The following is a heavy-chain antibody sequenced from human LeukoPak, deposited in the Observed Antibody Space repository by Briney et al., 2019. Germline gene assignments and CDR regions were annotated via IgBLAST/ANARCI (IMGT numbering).Heavy chain of an antibody. CDR2: MNPNSGDT. J-gene: IGHJ4*02. V-gene: IGHV1-8*03. D-gene: IGHD2-15*01. CDR3: TRGAPGAYCSGGSCPYFDY. CDR1: GYTFSSYD. Sequence: ASVKVSCKVSGYTFSSYDINWVRQATGQGLEWMGWMNPNSGDTGYAQKFQGRVTITRNTSISTAYMELSSLRSEDTAVYYCTRGAPGAYCSGGSCPYFDYWGQGTLVTVSS.